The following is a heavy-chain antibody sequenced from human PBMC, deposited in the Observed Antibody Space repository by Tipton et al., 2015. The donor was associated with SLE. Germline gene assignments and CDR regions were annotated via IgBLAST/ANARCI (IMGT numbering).Heavy chain of an antibody. CDR2: IYYSGST. Sequence: TLSLTCSVSGDSVSSSSYYWGWVRQPPGKGLEWIGYIYYSGSTYYNPSLKGRVAISVDTSKNQFSLKLTSVTAADTAVYYCARDPGYSTTWLTSWYFDLWGRGTLVTVSS. J-gene: IGHJ2*01. D-gene: IGHD6-13*01. CDR3: ARDPGYSTTWLTSWYFDL. V-gene: IGHV4-31*03. CDR1: GDSVSSSSYY.